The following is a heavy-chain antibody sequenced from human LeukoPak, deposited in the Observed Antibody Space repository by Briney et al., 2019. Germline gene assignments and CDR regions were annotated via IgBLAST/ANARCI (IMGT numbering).Heavy chain of an antibody. J-gene: IGHJ4*02. D-gene: IGHD2-2*01. CDR2: ISGSGTVT. Sequence: GGSLRLSCAASGFTFSNHAMNWVRQAPGKGLEWVSIISGSGTVTYYADSVKGRFTISRDNSKNTLYLQMSSLRAEDTAVYYCARALPSTYYYFDYWGQGTLVTVSS. CDR1: GFTFSNHA. V-gene: IGHV3-23*01. CDR3: ARALPSTYYYFDY.